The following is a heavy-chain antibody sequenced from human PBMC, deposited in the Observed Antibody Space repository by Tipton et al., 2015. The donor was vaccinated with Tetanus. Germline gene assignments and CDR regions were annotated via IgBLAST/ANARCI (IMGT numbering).Heavy chain of an antibody. J-gene: IGHJ4*02. Sequence: TLSLTCTVSGGSISSFYWTWIRQPPGKGLEWIGYIFDTGSTSYNPSLESRVTISIDTSKNQFSLKLTSLTAADTSVYFCARGIDAYKTGNYWGQGTLVTVSS. D-gene: IGHD5-24*01. CDR1: GGSISSFY. V-gene: IGHV4-59*12. CDR2: IFDTGST. CDR3: ARGIDAYKTGNY.